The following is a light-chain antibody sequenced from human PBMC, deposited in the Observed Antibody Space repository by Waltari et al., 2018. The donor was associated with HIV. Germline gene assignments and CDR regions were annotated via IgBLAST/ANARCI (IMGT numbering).Light chain of an antibody. CDR1: QTVSSSH. Sequence: EIVLTQSLGTLSLSPGERATLSCRASQTVSSSHLAWYQQRPGQAPRLLIYDASNRPTGIPDRFSGSGSGTDFTLTISRLEPEDFAVYYCQQYAGSFRTFGQGTKVEMK. CDR2: DAS. CDR3: QQYAGSFRT. V-gene: IGKV3-20*01. J-gene: IGKJ2*01.